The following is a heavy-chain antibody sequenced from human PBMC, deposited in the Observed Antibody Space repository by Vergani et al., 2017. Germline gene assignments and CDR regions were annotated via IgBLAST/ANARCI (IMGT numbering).Heavy chain of an antibody. CDR3: TKEPTGPGFGGSFFDY. CDR1: GCTFRNIG. V-gene: IGHV3-30*18. Sequence: QVQLVESGGDVVKPGGSLRLSCAASGCTFRNIGIHWVRQAPGKGLEWIAVVSNHGNITYYADSVKGRFTLSRDNSKNMVYLQMSSLRADDTAVYFCTKEPTGPGFGGSFFDYWGRGTLVTVSS. J-gene: IGHJ4*02. D-gene: IGHD3-3*01. CDR2: VSNHGNIT.